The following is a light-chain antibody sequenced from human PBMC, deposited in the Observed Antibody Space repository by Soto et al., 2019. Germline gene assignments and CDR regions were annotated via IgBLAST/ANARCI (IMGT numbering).Light chain of an antibody. CDR2: DAS. CDR3: QQYNTQRT. CDR1: QSISSW. V-gene: IGKV1-5*01. J-gene: IGKJ3*01. Sequence: DIQMTPSPSTLSASVGERVTITCRASQSISSWLAWYQQKPGKAPKLLIYDASSLESGVPSRFSGSGSGTEFTLTISSLQPDDFATYYCQQYNTQRTFGPGTKVDIK.